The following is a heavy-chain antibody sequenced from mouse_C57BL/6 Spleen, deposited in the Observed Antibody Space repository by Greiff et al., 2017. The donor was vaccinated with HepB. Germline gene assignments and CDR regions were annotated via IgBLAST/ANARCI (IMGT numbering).Heavy chain of an antibody. CDR3: TEDGYPWFAY. CDR1: LFTFSNYL. Sequence: SIQLSFFSSLFTFSNYLINLVRQSPYNVLEWFAQIRLKSDNYATHYAESVKGRFTISRDDSKSSVYLQMNNLRAEDTGIYYCTEDGYPWFAYWGQGTLVTVSA. D-gene: IGHD2-3*01. V-gene: IGHV6-3*01. CDR2: IRLKSDNYAT. J-gene: IGHJ3*01.